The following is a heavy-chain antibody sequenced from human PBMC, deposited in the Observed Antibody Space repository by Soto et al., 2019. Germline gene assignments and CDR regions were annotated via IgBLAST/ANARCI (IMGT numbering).Heavy chain of an antibody. V-gene: IGHV4-4*02. CDR1: GGSISNSNW. CDR3: ARGGIVVVFDY. J-gene: IGHJ4*02. D-gene: IGHD3-22*01. Sequence: QVQLQESGPGLVEPSGTLSLTCTVSGGSISNSNWWSWVRQPPGKGLEWIGEIYHSGSTNYNPSFKSRVTISVDKSKNHFSLRLTSVTAADTAVYYCARGGIVVVFDYWGQGILVTVSS. CDR2: IYHSGST.